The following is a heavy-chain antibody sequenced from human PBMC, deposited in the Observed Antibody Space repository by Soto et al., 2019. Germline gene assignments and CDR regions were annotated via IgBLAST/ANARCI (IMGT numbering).Heavy chain of an antibody. J-gene: IGHJ6*03. D-gene: IGHD2-2*01. Sequence: EVQVLESGGGSVQPGGSLRLSCAASGFTFSNFAMSWGRHAPGKGLEWVSEITGSTGTTYYADSVKGRFIISRDNSKNTLHLQMNSLRAEDTAVYYCAKDTSSSPYYMDVWGKGTTVTVSS. V-gene: IGHV3-23*01. CDR2: ITGSTGTT. CDR3: AKDTSSSPYYMDV. CDR1: GFTFSNFA.